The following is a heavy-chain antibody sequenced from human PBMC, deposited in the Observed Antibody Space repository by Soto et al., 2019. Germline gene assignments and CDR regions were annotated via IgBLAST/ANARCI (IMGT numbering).Heavy chain of an antibody. CDR1: GYTFTGYY. CDR2: INPNSGGT. CDR3: ARLAGTKLWDPSHS. D-gene: IGHD1-1*01. V-gene: IGHV1-2*02. Sequence: QVQLVQSGAEVKKPGASVKVSCKASGYTFTGYYMHWVRQAPGQGLEWMGWINPNSGGTNYAQKVQGRVTMTKDTSISTAYMELSRLRSDDTAVDYGARLAGTKLWDPSHSWGQGTLVTVSS. J-gene: IGHJ4*02.